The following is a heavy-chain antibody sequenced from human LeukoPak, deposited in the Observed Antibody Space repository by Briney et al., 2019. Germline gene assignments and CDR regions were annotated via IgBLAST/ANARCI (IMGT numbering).Heavy chain of an antibody. Sequence: GGSLRLSCAASGFTFSNYAMGWVRQAPGKGLEWVSAISGSGGSTYYADSVKGRFTISRDNSKNTLYLQMNSLRAEDTAVYYCAKVPSNWYFEGFDYWGQGTLVTVSS. D-gene: IGHD6-13*01. V-gene: IGHV3-23*01. CDR1: GFTFSNYA. CDR3: AKVPSNWYFEGFDY. CDR2: ISGSGGST. J-gene: IGHJ4*02.